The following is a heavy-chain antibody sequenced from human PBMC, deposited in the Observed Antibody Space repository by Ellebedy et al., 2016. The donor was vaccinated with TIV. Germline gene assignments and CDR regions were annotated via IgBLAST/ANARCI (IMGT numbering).Heavy chain of an antibody. V-gene: IGHV3-48*02. CDR3: VRTAVGKKYGSGSSFIELYYSFYMDV. Sequence: GGSLRLXXAASGFTLSTYTMNWVSQAPGKGLESVSYISGRSGSIYYAESVKGRFTVSRDNAKNSLYLQMNSLRDEDTAVYYCVRTAVGKKYGSGSSFIELYYSFYMDVWGKGTTVTVSS. D-gene: IGHD3-10*01. J-gene: IGHJ6*03. CDR2: ISGRSGSI. CDR1: GFTLSTYT.